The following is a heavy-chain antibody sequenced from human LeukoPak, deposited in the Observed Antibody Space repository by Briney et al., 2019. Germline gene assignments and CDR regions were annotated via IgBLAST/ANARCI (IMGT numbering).Heavy chain of an antibody. CDR3: ARGVDYYENSGTIDY. CDR1: GFTFSDYG. D-gene: IGHD3-22*01. CDR2: IRYDGSNK. Sequence: PGGSLRLSCTASGFTFSDYGMHRVRQPPGKGLEWVAIIRYDGSNKKYEDSVKGRFTISRDNSKNTLYLQMNSLRAEDTAVYYCARGVDYYENSGTIDYWGQGTLVTVSS. J-gene: IGHJ4*02. V-gene: IGHV3-30*02.